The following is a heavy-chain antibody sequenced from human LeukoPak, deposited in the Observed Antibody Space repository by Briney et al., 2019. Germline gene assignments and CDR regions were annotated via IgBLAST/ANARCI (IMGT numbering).Heavy chain of an antibody. J-gene: IGHJ4*02. Sequence: ASVKVSCKASGYTFTGYYMHWVRQAPGQGLEWMGWINPNSGATNYAQKFQGRVTMTRDTSISTASMELSSLKPDDTAVYYCARNPYYGSGSPPGGRYWGQGTLVTVSS. CDR3: ARNPYYGSGSPPGGRY. CDR2: INPNSGAT. CDR1: GYTFTGYY. D-gene: IGHD3-10*01. V-gene: IGHV1-2*02.